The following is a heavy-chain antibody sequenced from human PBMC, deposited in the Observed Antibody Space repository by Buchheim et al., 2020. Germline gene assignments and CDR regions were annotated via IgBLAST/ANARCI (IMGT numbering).Heavy chain of an antibody. CDR1: GDSISSSHYY. CDR3: ARGIAAVLYGYWYFDL. D-gene: IGHD6-13*01. CDR2: IYYTGNT. V-gene: IGHV4-39*07. Sequence: QLQLQESGPGLVKPSETLSLTCTVSGDSISSSHYYWGWVRQPPGKGLEWIASIYYTGNTYYNPSLKSRVTISDDTSNNQFSLRLSSVTAADTAVYYCARGIAAVLYGYWYFDLWGRGTL. J-gene: IGHJ2*01.